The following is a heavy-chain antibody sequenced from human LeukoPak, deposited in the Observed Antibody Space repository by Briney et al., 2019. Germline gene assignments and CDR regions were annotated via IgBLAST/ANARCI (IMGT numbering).Heavy chain of an antibody. CDR3: ARRPPYSSGGYYYYGMDV. CDR2: IYYSGST. CDR1: GASISSFL. J-gene: IGHJ6*02. Sequence: SETLSLTCTASGASISSFLWRWIRQPPGKGLEWIGYIYYSGSTNYNPSLKSRVTISLDTSKNQFSLKLSSVTAADTAVYYCARRPPYSSGGYYYYGMDVWGQGTTVTVSS. V-gene: IGHV4-59*08. D-gene: IGHD6-19*01.